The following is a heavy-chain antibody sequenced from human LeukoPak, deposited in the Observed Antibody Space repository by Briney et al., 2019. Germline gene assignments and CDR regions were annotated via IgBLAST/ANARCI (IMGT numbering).Heavy chain of an antibody. Sequence: SETLSLTCTVSGGSITTDYWSWIRQPPGKGLEWIGYNSYSGSSNYNPSLKSRVTISIDKSKNQFSLKLTSVTAADTAVYYCARVSGGFAYYFDFWGQGTLVTVSS. V-gene: IGHV4-59*01. J-gene: IGHJ4*02. CDR1: GGSITTDY. CDR3: ARVSGGFAYYFDF. CDR2: NSYSGSS. D-gene: IGHD2-15*01.